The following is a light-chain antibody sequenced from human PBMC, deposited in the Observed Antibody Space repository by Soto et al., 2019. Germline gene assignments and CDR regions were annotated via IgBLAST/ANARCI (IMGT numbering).Light chain of an antibody. V-gene: IGKV1-39*01. CDR3: QQYNDYPWT. CDR1: QSITTY. J-gene: IGKJ1*01. CDR2: AAA. Sequence: DIHMTQSPSSLSASXGDRVTITCRASQSITTYLNWYQQTSGXAPKLMXYAAARLQHGGPSRFSGSGSVTEFTLTISSLQPDDFATYYGQQYNDYPWTFGQGTKVDIK.